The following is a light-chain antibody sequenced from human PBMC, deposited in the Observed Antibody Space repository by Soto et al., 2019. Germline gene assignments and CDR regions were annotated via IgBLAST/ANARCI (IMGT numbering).Light chain of an antibody. J-gene: IGLJ2*01. Sequence: QSALTQPASVSGSPGQSITISCTGTSSDVGGYKYVSWYQQHPGKAPKLIIYDVSNRPSGVSNRFSASKSGNTASLTISGLQAEDEADYYCSSYTSGSTLVVFGGGTKLTVL. CDR2: DVS. CDR3: SSYTSGSTLVV. V-gene: IGLV2-14*03. CDR1: SSDVGGYKY.